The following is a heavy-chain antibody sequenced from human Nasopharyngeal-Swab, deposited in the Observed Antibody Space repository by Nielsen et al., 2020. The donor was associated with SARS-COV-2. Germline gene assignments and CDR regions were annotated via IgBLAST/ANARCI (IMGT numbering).Heavy chain of an antibody. V-gene: IGHV4-39*01. Sequence: SETLSLTCTVSGVSMSSSRSFYWGWIRQPPGKGLEWIGSVYNNGDTFYNPSLQSRVTISVGTSENQFSLRLTSVTAADTALYYCTSSKTWGQGVLVTVSS. D-gene: IGHD2-2*01. CDR3: TSSKT. CDR2: VYNNGDT. CDR1: GVSMSSSRSFY. J-gene: IGHJ4*02.